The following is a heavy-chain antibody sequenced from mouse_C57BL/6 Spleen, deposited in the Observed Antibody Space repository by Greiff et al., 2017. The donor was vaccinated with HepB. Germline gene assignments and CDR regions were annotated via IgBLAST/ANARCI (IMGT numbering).Heavy chain of an antibody. CDR3: ARVDYDFAY. CDR2: IYPGSGNT. J-gene: IGHJ3*01. Sequence: VQLQQSGAELVRPGASVKLSCKASGYTFTDYYINWVKQRPGQGLEWIARIYPGSGNTYYNEKFKGKATLTAEKSSSTAYMQLSSLTSEDSAVYFCARVDYDFAYWGQGTLVTVSA. V-gene: IGHV1-76*01. CDR1: GYTFTDYY. D-gene: IGHD2-4*01.